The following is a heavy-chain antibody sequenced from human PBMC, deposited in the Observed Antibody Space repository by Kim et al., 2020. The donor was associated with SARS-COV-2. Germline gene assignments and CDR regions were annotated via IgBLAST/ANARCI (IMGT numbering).Heavy chain of an antibody. CDR2: GRA. J-gene: IGHJ4*02. D-gene: IGHD6-13*01. Sequence: GRAYYDDSAKGRFTISRDNSKDRLYLQMSNLRAEDTAVYYCAREVSSSWDYWGQGTLVTVSS. V-gene: IGHV3-23*01. CDR3: AREVSSSWDY.